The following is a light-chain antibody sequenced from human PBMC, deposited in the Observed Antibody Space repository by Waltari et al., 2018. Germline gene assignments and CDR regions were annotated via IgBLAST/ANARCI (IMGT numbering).Light chain of an antibody. CDR1: SSDVGGYNY. J-gene: IGLJ1*01. CDR2: DVN. V-gene: IGLV2-14*03. Sequence: QSALTQPASVSGSPGQSITISCTGTSSDVGGYNYVSWYQQHPDKAPKLMIYDVNSRPSGVSNGFSGSKSGNTASLTISGLQAEDEADYYCSSYTSSSTLVFGAGTKVTVI. CDR3: SSYTSSSTLV.